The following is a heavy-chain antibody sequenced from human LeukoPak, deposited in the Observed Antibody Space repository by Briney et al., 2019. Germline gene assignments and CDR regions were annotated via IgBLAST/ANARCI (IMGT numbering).Heavy chain of an antibody. CDR2: INPSSGNT. CDR3: ARGICGSTNCRVFDY. J-gene: IGHJ4*02. CDR1: GYTFSNHD. Sequence: GASVKVSCKASGYTFSNHDMNWVRQATGQGLEWMGWINPSSGNTGYAQKFQGRVTITRDTSISTAYMELSNLRSEDTAVYYCARGICGSTNCRVFDYRGQGTLVTVSS. V-gene: IGHV1-8*03. D-gene: IGHD2-2*01.